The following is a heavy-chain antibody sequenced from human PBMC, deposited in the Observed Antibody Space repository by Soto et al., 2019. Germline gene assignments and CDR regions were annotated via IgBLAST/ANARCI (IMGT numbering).Heavy chain of an antibody. CDR3: ARCPGYYDSSGYYYFDY. V-gene: IGHV3-30-3*01. J-gene: IGHJ4*02. CDR2: ISYDGSNK. Sequence: PGGSLRLSCAASGFTFSSYAMHWVRQAPGKGLEWVAVISYDGSNKYYADSVKGRFTISRDNSKNTLYLQMNSLRAENTAVYYCARCPGYYDSSGYYYFDYWGQGTLVTVSS. CDR1: GFTFSSYA. D-gene: IGHD3-22*01.